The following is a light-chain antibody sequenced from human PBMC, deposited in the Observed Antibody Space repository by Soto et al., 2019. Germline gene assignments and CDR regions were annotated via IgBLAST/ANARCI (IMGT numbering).Light chain of an antibody. J-gene: IGKJ4*01. V-gene: IGKV1-5*01. Sequence: DIQMTQSPSTLSASVGDRVIITCRASQTVERWMAWYQQKPGKAPKLLISDVSTLERGVPSRFSGSGSATDVTLTISGLQPDEFATYYCQQYKDYVYTFGGGTKVESK. CDR3: QQYKDYVYT. CDR2: DVS. CDR1: QTVERW.